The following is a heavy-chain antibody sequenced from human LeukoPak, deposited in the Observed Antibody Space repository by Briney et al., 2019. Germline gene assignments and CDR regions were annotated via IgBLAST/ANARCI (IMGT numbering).Heavy chain of an antibody. CDR3: ARYCSRTSCTNDY. D-gene: IGHD2-2*01. Sequence: GASVKVSCKASGYTFTDYYMHWVRQAPGQGLEWMGWINPNSGDTKYIQKFQGRVTMTRDTSINTVYMEVNRLSSDDTAVYYCARYCSRTSCTNDYWGQGTLVTVSS. V-gene: IGHV1-2*02. CDR2: INPNSGDT. J-gene: IGHJ4*02. CDR1: GYTFTDYY.